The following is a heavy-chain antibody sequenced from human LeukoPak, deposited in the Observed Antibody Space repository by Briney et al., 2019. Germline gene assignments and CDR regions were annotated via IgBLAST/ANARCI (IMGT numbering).Heavy chain of an antibody. D-gene: IGHD6-19*01. CDR2: IWTAGDT. V-gene: IGHV3-13*01. Sequence: GGSLRLSCAASGFILSNYDMHWVRHRPRKGLGWVSTIWTAGDTYYADYVEGRLTISRESAMNSLSLQMNTLRGGDTAHYYCAREYVLAVAGTNYYHGMDVWGQGTAVTVYS. CDR1: GFILSNYD. J-gene: IGHJ6*02. CDR3: AREYVLAVAGTNYYHGMDV.